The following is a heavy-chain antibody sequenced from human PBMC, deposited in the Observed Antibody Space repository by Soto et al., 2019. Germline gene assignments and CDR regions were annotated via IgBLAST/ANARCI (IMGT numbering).Heavy chain of an antibody. Sequence: QVQLQESGPGLVKPSETLSLTCTVAGGSLTDHYWNWFRQSPGRGLQWIGYVYYSGATRYNPSLTSRVTMTVATSQNQFSLKLRSVTAADTAVYFCARGNDWKSSTFDIWGQGTMVSVSS. V-gene: IGHV4-59*11. J-gene: IGHJ3*02. D-gene: IGHD2-21*01. CDR2: VYYSGAT. CDR3: ARGNDWKSSTFDI. CDR1: GGSLTDHY.